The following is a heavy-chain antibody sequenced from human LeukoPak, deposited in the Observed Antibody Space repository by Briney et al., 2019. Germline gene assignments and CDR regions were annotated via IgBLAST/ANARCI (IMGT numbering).Heavy chain of an antibody. CDR2: INTNTGNP. CDR3: ASRRVATSYFDY. Sequence: ASVKVSCKSSGYTFSICGLNWVRQAPGQGLEWMGWINTNTGNPIYDQGFTGRFVFSLDTSVSTAYLQITSLKAEDTAVYYCASRRVATSYFDYWGQGTLVTVSS. D-gene: IGHD5-12*01. V-gene: IGHV7-4-1*02. CDR1: GYTFSICG. J-gene: IGHJ4*02.